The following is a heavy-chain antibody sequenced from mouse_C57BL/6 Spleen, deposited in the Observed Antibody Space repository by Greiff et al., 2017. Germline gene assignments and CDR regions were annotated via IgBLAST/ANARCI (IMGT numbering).Heavy chain of an antibody. J-gene: IGHJ3*01. V-gene: IGHV1-26*01. CDR2: INPNNGGT. CDR3: AREHYDDETY. Sequence: EVQLQQSGPELVKPGASVKISCKASGYTFTDYYMNWVKQSHGKSLEWIGDINPNNGGTSYNQKFKGKATLTVDKSSSTAYMELRSLTSEDSAVYYCAREHYDDETYWGQGTLVTVSA. D-gene: IGHD2-4*01. CDR1: GYTFTDYY.